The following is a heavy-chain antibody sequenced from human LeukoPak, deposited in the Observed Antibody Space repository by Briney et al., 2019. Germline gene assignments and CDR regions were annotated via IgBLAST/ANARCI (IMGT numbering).Heavy chain of an antibody. D-gene: IGHD6-13*01. V-gene: IGHV3-23*01. J-gene: IGHJ4*02. CDR1: GFTFSIYG. CDR3: AKGPKKQMVGSRGYYFDF. Sequence: GGTLRLSCAASGFTFSIYGMSWVRQAPGRGLEWVSAMSGSGGSTYYADSVKGRFTISRDNSKNTLYLQMNSLRAEDTAVYFCAKGPKKQMVGSRGYYFDFWGQGTLVTVSS. CDR2: MSGSGGST.